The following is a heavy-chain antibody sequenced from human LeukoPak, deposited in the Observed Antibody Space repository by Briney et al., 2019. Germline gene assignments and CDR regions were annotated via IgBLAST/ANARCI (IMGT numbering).Heavy chain of an antibody. CDR1: GSTVSSNY. D-gene: IGHD5-24*01. CDR2: IYSGGST. CDR3: ARDQSEMATIRPYYYGMDV. V-gene: IGHV3-66*01. Sequence: GGSLRLSCAASGSTVSSNYMSWVRQAPGKGLEWVSVIYSGGSTYYAASVKGRFTISRDNSKNTLYLQMNSLRAEDTAVYYCARDQSEMATIRPYYYGMDVWGQGTTVTVSS. J-gene: IGHJ6*02.